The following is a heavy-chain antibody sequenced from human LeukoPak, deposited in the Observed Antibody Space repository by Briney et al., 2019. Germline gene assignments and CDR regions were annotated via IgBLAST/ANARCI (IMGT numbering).Heavy chain of an antibody. CDR1: GFTFSTYA. J-gene: IGHJ6*01. V-gene: IGHV3-48*03. CDR2: ISSSGSTK. CDR3: ARDQNRSPDC. D-gene: IGHD1-26*01. Sequence: PGGSLRLSCAASGFTFSTYAMNWVRQAPGKGLEWVSYISSSGSTKAYADSVKGRFTISRDNAKKSLYLQMNSLRAEDTAVYYCARDQNRSPDCWG.